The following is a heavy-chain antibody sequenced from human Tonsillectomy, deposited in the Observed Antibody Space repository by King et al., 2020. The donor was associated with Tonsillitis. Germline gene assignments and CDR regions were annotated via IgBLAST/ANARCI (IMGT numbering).Heavy chain of an antibody. CDR2: ISYDGSNK. Sequence: VQLVESGGGVVQPGRSLRLSCAASGFTFSAYGMHWVRQAPGKGLEWVSFISYDGSNKNYADSVKGRFTISRDNSKNTLYLQMNSLRAEDTAVYYCANLYSSGWYGDYGGQGTLVTVSS. CDR1: GFTFSAYG. J-gene: IGHJ4*02. V-gene: IGHV3-30*18. CDR3: ANLYSSGWYGDY. D-gene: IGHD6-19*01.